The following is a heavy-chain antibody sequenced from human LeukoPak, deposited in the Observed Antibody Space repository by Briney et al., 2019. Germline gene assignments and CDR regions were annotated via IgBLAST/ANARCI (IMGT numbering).Heavy chain of an antibody. CDR3: ARTLPITMVRGPLRAFDT. V-gene: IGHV4-59*01. Sequence: SETLSLTCTVSGGSISSYYWSWIRQPPGKGLEWIGYIYYSGSTNYNPSLKSRVTISVDTSKNQFSLKLSSVTAADTAVYYCARTLPITMVRGPLRAFDTWGQGTMVTVSS. D-gene: IGHD3-10*01. CDR1: GGSISSYY. CDR2: IYYSGST. J-gene: IGHJ3*02.